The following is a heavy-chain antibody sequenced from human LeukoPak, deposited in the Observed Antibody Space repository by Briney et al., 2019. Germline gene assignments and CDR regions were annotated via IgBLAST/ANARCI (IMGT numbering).Heavy chain of an antibody. V-gene: IGHV3-23*01. CDR2: ISGSGGST. CDR3: AKDAQLVFGYFDY. Sequence: GGSLRLSCAASGFPFSSYAMSWVRQALGKGLEWVSAISGSGGSTYYADSVKGRFAISRDNSKNTLYLQMNSLRAEDTAVYYSAKDAQLVFGYFDYWGQGTLVTVSS. J-gene: IGHJ4*02. D-gene: IGHD6-13*01. CDR1: GFPFSSYA.